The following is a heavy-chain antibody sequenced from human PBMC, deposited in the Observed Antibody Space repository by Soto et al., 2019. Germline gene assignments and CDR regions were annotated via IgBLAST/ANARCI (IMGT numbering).Heavy chain of an antibody. CDR2: IIPIFGTA. Sequence: QVQLVQSGAEVKKPGSSVKVSCKASGGTFSSYAISWVRQAPGQGLEWMGGIIPIFGTANYAQKFPGRVTITADESTSTAYMDLSSLRPEDTAVYYCASSTYYDFWSGYSVHYYYHYGLDVWGQGTTVTVSS. CDR3: ASSTYYDFWSGYSVHYYYHYGLDV. CDR1: GGTFSSYA. J-gene: IGHJ6*02. V-gene: IGHV1-69*01. D-gene: IGHD3-3*01.